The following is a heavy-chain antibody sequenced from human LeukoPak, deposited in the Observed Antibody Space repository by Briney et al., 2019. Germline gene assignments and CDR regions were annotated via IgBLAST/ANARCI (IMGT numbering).Heavy chain of an antibody. Sequence: ASVKVSCKASGYTFTSYAITWVRQAPGQGLEWMGWISVYNGHTNYAQKLQGRVTMTTDTSTSTAYMELRSLRSDDTAVYYCAREGDDYGGNDYFDYWGQGTLVTVSS. CDR1: GYTFTSYA. CDR3: AREGDDYGGNDYFDY. CDR2: ISVYNGHT. J-gene: IGHJ4*02. D-gene: IGHD4-23*01. V-gene: IGHV1-18*01.